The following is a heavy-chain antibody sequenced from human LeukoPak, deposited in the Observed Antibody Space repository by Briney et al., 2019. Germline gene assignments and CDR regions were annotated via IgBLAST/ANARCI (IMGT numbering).Heavy chain of an antibody. D-gene: IGHD6-19*01. CDR1: EFTFSSYA. J-gene: IGHJ4*02. Sequence: GGSLRLSCAASEFTFSSYAMSWVRQAPGKGLEWVSVIYTGGDTYYGDSVRGRFTISRDNSKNTVNLQMNSLRAEDTALYYCAGGQMFTSGGFDDWGQGTLVTVSS. CDR3: AGGQMFTSGGFDD. V-gene: IGHV3-53*01. CDR2: IYTGGDT.